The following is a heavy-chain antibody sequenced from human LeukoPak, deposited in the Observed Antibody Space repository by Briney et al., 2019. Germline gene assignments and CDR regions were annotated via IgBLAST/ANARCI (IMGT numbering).Heavy chain of an antibody. J-gene: IGHJ4*02. CDR3: ARGGFYCGGDCYVDY. Sequence: PSETLSLTCAVYGGSFSPYYWSWIRQPPGKGLEWIGEINHSGSAKHTTSLKSRANISVDTSKNQSPLRLSSVTAADTAVYYCARGGFYCGGDCYVDYWGQGTLVTVSS. CDR1: GGSFSPYY. D-gene: IGHD2-21*02. V-gene: IGHV4-34*04. CDR2: INHSGSA.